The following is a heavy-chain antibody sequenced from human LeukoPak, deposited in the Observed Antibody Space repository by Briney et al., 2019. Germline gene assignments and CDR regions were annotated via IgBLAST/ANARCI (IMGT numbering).Heavy chain of an antibody. J-gene: IGHJ5*02. CDR3: ARHIVGATSWFDP. D-gene: IGHD1-26*01. V-gene: IGHV4-4*09. Sequence: SETLSLTCTVSGGSISSYYWSWIRQPPGKGLEWIGYIYTSGSTNYNPSLKSRVTISVDTSKNQFSLKLSSVTAADTAVYYCARHIVGATSWFDPWGQGTLVTVSS. CDR2: IYTSGST. CDR1: GGSISSYY.